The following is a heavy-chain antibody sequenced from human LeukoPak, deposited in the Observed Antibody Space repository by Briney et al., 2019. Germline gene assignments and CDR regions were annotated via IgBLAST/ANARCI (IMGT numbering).Heavy chain of an antibody. CDR2: IYYSGST. CDR1: GGSISSYY. J-gene: IGHJ5*02. V-gene: IGHV4-59*01. Sequence: PSETLSLTCTVSGGSISSYYWSWIRQPPGKGLEWIGYIYYSGSTNYNPSFKSRVTISVDTSKNQFSLKLSSVTAADTAVYYCARSYYDFWSGYQNWFDPWGQGTLVTVSS. CDR3: ARSYYDFWSGYQNWFDP. D-gene: IGHD3-3*01.